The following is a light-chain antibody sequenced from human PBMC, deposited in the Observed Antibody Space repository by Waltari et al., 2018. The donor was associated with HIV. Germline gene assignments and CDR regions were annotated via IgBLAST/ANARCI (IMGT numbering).Light chain of an antibody. J-gene: IGLJ1*01. CDR2: EFS. Sequence: QSALTQPPSASGSPGQSVTISCTGTSSDVGAYNYVSWYQQHPGKAPKIMIYEFSKLPSGFPDRFAGAKSGNTASLTVSGLQAEDEADYYCSSYAGGNNPPYVFGTGTMVAVL. CDR1: SSDVGAYNY. V-gene: IGLV2-8*01. CDR3: SSYAGGNNPPYV.